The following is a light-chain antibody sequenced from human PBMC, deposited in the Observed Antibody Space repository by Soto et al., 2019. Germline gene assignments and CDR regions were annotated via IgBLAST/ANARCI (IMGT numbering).Light chain of an antibody. Sequence: QSLLTQPPSASGTPGQGVTISCSGSTSNIGSNYVYWYQQLPGTAPKLLIYRNNQRPSGVPDRFSGSKSGTSASLAISGLRSDDEADYFCATWDESLNGFYVFGNGNKVTDL. CDR1: TSNIGSNY. CDR3: ATWDESLNGFYV. V-gene: IGLV1-47*01. J-gene: IGLJ1*01. CDR2: RNN.